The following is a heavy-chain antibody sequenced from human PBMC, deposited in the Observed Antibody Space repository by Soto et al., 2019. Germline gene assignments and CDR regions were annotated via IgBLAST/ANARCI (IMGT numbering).Heavy chain of an antibody. CDR1: GYTFTSYG. J-gene: IGHJ6*03. CDR3: ARGFYCSSTSCYAKGTYYYMDV. V-gene: IGHV1-18*01. CDR2: ISAYNGNT. Sequence: ASVKVSCKASGYTFTSYGISWVRQAPGQGLEWMGWISAYNGNTNYAQKLQGRVTMTTDTSTSTAYMELRSLRSDDTAVYYCARGFYCSSTSCYAKGTYYYMDVWGKGTTVTVSS. D-gene: IGHD2-2*01.